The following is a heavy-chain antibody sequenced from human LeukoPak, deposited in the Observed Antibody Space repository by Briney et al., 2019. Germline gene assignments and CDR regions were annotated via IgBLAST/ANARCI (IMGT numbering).Heavy chain of an antibody. CDR1: GFTFSDYY. V-gene: IGHV3-11*04. Sequence: GGSLRLSCAASGFTFSDYYMSWIRQAPGKGLEWVSYISSSGSTIYYADSVKGRFTISRDNAKNTLYVQMNSLRAEDTAVYYCARGVFANWGWVAEDGFDIWGQGTKVIVSS. D-gene: IGHD7-27*01. CDR3: ARGVFANWGWVAEDGFDI. J-gene: IGHJ3*02. CDR2: ISSSGSTI.